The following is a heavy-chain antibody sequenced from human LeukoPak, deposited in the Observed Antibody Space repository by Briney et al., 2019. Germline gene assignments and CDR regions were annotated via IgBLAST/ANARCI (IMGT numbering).Heavy chain of an antibody. CDR2: IYSGGST. Sequence: GGSLRLSCVVSGFTVSTNYMSWVRQAPGKGLEWVSLIYSGGSTYYADSVKGRFTISRDNFKNTLYLQMNSLRAEDTAVYYCARRAGGYSHPYDYWGQGTLVTVSS. J-gene: IGHJ4*02. CDR1: GFTVSTNY. D-gene: IGHD4-23*01. V-gene: IGHV3-53*01. CDR3: ARRAGGYSHPYDY.